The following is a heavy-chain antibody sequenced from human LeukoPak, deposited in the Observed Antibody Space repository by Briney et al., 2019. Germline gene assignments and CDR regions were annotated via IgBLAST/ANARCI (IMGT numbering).Heavy chain of an antibody. Sequence: VASVKVSCKASGGTFSSYAISWVRQAPGQGLEWMGGIIPIFGTANYAQKFQGRVTITADESTSTAYMELSSLRSEDTAVYYCARDRDIVVVPAATWFDPWGQGTLVTVSS. D-gene: IGHD2-2*01. V-gene: IGHV1-69*13. J-gene: IGHJ5*02. CDR3: ARDRDIVVVPAATWFDP. CDR2: IIPIFGTA. CDR1: GGTFSSYA.